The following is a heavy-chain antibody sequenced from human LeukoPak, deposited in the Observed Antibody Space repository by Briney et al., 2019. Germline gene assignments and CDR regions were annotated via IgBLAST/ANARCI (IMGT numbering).Heavy chain of an antibody. Sequence: TGGSLRLSCAASGSTFSSYAMSWVRQAPGKGLEWVSAISGSGGSTYYADSVKGRFTISRDNSKNTLYLQMNSLRAEDTAVYYCAKDGYSSGWPYYFDYWGQGTLVTVSS. J-gene: IGHJ4*02. CDR1: GSTFSSYA. CDR2: ISGSGGST. D-gene: IGHD6-19*01. CDR3: AKDGYSSGWPYYFDY. V-gene: IGHV3-23*01.